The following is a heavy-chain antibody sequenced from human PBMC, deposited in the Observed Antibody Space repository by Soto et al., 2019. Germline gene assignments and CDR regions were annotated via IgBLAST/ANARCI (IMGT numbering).Heavy chain of an antibody. CDR1: GFTFSSYA. V-gene: IGHV3-23*01. CDR3: AKDKGGGSDFDY. Sequence: GGSLRLSCAASGFTFSSYAMSWVRQAPGKGLEWVSAISGSGGSTYYADSVKGRFTISRDTSKNTLYLQMNSLRAEDTAVYYCAKDKGGGSDFDYWGQGTLVTVSS. CDR2: ISGSGGST. D-gene: IGHD1-26*01. J-gene: IGHJ4*02.